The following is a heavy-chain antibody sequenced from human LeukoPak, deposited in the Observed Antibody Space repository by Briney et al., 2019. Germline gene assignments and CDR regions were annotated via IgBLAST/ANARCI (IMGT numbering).Heavy chain of an antibody. Sequence: ASVKVSCKASGGTFSSYGISWVRQAPGQGLEWMGRILPILSITDHAQKFQDRVTITADTSTNTAYLELSSLKSDETAVYYCARGDDAFDIWGQGPMVTVSS. CDR1: GGTFSSYG. V-gene: IGHV1-69*04. J-gene: IGHJ3*02. CDR3: ARGDDAFDI. CDR2: ILPILSIT.